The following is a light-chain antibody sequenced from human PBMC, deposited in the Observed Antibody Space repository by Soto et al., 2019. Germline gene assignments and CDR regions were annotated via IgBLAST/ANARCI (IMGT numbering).Light chain of an antibody. CDR1: SREVGGYNY. J-gene: IGLJ1*01. V-gene: IGLV2-14*03. CDR2: DVN. CDR3: CSYTTSSTYV. Sequence: QSVLTQPASVSGSPGQSIAISCTGTSREVGGYNYVSWYQQHPGKAPKLMIYDVNNRPSGVSNRFSGSKSGNTASLTISGLQAEDEADYYCCSYTTSSTYVFGTGTKVTVL.